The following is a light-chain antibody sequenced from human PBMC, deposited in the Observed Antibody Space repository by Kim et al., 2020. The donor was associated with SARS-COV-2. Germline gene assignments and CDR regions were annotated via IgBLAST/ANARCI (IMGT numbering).Light chain of an antibody. V-gene: IGKV3-11*01. CDR2: DDS. CDR3: QKRSNWLST. CDR1: KSVTCC. J-gene: IGKJ5*01. Sequence: LSPGERATPSCAASKSVTCCLSWYQQQQHEHPRRLFSDDSSSGSGVSASSCGGGAGEDFSTTISRLQQDDVADYYCQKRSNWLSTFGQGTRLEIK.